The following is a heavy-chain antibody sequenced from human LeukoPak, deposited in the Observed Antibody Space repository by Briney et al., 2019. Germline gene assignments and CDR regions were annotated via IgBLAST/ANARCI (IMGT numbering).Heavy chain of an antibody. CDR3: AKDRRITVM. CDR2: ISYDGSNK. V-gene: IGHV3-30*18. J-gene: IGHJ4*02. CDR1: GFTFSSYG. Sequence: GGSLRLSCAASGFTFSSYGMHWVRQAPGKGLEWVAAISYDGSNKYYADSVKGRFTISSDNSKNTLYLQMSSLRAEDTAVYYCAKDRRITVMGGQGTLVTVSS. D-gene: IGHD3-22*01.